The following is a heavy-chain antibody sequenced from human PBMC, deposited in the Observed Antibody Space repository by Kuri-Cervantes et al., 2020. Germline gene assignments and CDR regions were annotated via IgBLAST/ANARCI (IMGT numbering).Heavy chain of an antibody. CDR1: GYSFTSYW. CDR2: IYPGDSDT. J-gene: IGHJ4*02. D-gene: IGHD6-19*01. CDR3: ARQPSEYSSGWYGG. V-gene: IGHV5-51*01. Sequence: VSCKGSGYSFTSYWIGWVRQMLGKGLEWMGIIYPGDSDTRYSPSFQGQVTISADRSINTAYLQWSSLKASDTAMYYCARQPSEYSSGWYGGWGQGTLVTVSS.